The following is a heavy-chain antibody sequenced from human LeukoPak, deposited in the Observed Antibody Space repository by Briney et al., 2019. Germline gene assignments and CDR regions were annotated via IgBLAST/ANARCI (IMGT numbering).Heavy chain of an antibody. CDR3: ARAASSGYDPDAFDI. Sequence: GGSLRLSCAASTFTVSSYEINWVRQAPGKGLEWVSYISSSGSTIYYADSVKGRFTISRDNAKNSLYLQMNSLRAEDTAVYYCARAASSGYDPDAFDIWGQGTMVTVSS. J-gene: IGHJ3*02. V-gene: IGHV3-48*03. CDR2: ISSSGSTI. D-gene: IGHD5-12*01. CDR1: TFTVSSYE.